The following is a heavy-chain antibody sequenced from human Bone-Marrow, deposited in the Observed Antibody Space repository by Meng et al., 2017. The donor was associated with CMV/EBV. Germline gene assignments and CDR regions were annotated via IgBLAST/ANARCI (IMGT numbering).Heavy chain of an antibody. D-gene: IGHD2-8*01. CDR2: ISDSGLTI. CDR3: AREKVSGAECPNGLCPWGGGDY. Sequence: GESLKISCAASGFIFSTYEMNWVRQAPGKGLQWISYISDSGLTIYYADSVKGRFTISRDNAKNSLYLQMNSLRAEDTAVYYCAREKVSGAECPNGLCPWGGGDYWGQGTLVTVSS. CDR1: GFIFSTYE. V-gene: IGHV3-48*03. J-gene: IGHJ4*02.